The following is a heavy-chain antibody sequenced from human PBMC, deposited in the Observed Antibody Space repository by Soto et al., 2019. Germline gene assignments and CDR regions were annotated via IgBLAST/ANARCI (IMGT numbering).Heavy chain of an antibody. CDR3: ALGYNWTGYYTPVFDY. CDR1: GYSFTSYW. CDR2: IYPGDSDT. Sequence: GESLKISCKGSGYSFTSYWIGWVRQMPVKGLEWMGIIYPGDSDTRYSPSFQGQVTISADKSISTAYLQWSSLKASDTAMYYCALGYNWTGYYTPVFDYWGQGTLVTLSS. J-gene: IGHJ4*02. V-gene: IGHV5-51*01. D-gene: IGHD3-3*01.